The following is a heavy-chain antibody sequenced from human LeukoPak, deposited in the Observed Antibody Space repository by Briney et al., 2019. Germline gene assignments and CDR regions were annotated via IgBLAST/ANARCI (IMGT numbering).Heavy chain of an antibody. CDR2: ISYDGSNK. Sequence: PGRSLRLSCAASGFTFGSYAMHWVRQAPGKGLEWVAVISYDGSNKYYADSVKGRFTISRDNSKNTLYLQMNSLRAEDTAVYYCARDRDSSGWFEPFDYWGQGTLVTVSS. V-gene: IGHV3-30*04. CDR3: ARDRDSSGWFEPFDY. D-gene: IGHD6-19*01. CDR1: GFTFGSYA. J-gene: IGHJ4*02.